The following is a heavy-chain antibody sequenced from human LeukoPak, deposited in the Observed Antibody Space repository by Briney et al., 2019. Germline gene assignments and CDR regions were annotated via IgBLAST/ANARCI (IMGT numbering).Heavy chain of an antibody. CDR3: AKEWEPLAATDFWSGYYTNWFDP. Sequence: GGSLRLSCAASGFTFSSYWMHWVRQAPGKGLVWVSRINSDGSSTSYADSVKGRFTISRDNAKNTLYLQMNSLRAEDTAVYYCAKEWEPLAATDFWSGYYTNWFDPWGQGTLVTVSS. J-gene: IGHJ5*02. V-gene: IGHV3-74*01. D-gene: IGHD3-3*01. CDR2: INSDGSST. CDR1: GFTFSSYW.